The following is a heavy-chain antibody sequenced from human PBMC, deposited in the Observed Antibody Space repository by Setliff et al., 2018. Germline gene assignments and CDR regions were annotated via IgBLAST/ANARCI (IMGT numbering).Heavy chain of an antibody. CDR2: ISSSSSTI. CDR3: ARVYSGYDPNHNFDY. CDR1: GFTFSSYS. D-gene: IGHD5-12*01. Sequence: PGGSLRLSCAASGFTFSSYSMNWVRQAPGKGLEWVSYISSSSSTIYYADSVKGRFTISRDNAKNSLYLQMNSLRAEDTAVYYCARVYSGYDPNHNFDYWGQGTLVTVPQ. J-gene: IGHJ4*02. V-gene: IGHV3-48*01.